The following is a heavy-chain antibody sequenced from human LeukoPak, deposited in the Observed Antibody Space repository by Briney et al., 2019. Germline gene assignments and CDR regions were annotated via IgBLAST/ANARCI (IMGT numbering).Heavy chain of an antibody. CDR2: MNPNSGNT. D-gene: IGHD4-17*01. V-gene: IGHV1-8*03. CDR3: ARNGGLRRWVDY. CDR1: GYTFXSYD. Sequence: SXXAXGYTFXSYDXXXVRQXTGXXLXXMGWMNPNSGNTGYAQKFQGRVTITRNTSISTAYMELSSLRSEDTAVYYCARNGGLRRWVDYWGQGTLVTVSS. J-gene: IGHJ4*02.